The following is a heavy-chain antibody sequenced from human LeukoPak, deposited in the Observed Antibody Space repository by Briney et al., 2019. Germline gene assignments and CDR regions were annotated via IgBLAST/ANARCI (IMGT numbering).Heavy chain of an antibody. D-gene: IGHD5-18*01. V-gene: IGHV3-30-3*01. CDR3: ASAMDTAMVYYFDY. J-gene: IGHJ4*02. CDR1: GFTFSSYA. Sequence: GRSLRLSCAASGFTFSSYAMHWVRQAPGKGLEWVAVISYDGSNKYYADSVKGRFTISRDNSKNTLYLQMNSLRAEDTAVYYCASAMDTAMVYYFDYWGQGTLVTVSS. CDR2: ISYDGSNK.